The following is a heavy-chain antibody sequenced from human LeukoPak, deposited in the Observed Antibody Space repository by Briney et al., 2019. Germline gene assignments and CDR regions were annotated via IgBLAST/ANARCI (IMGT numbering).Heavy chain of an antibody. CDR1: GFTFCTYS. Sequence: GGSLRLSCAASGFTFCTYSMTWVRQGPGKGLEWVSRIYPSGDSTFYADSVKGRFTIFRDNSKNTLYLQMSSLRTEDTDIYYCAKDVVPDSGWDLDYGGQGTLVTVSS. CDR2: IYPSGDST. CDR3: AKDVVPDSGWDLDY. V-gene: IGHV3-23*01. J-gene: IGHJ4*02. D-gene: IGHD6-19*01.